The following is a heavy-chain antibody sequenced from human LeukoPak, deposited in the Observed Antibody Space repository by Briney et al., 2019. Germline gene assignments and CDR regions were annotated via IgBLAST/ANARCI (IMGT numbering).Heavy chain of an antibody. Sequence: SETLSLTCTVSGGSISSYYWSWIRQPPGKGLEWIGYIYSSGSTNYNPSLKSRVTMSVDTSKNQFSLKVSSVTAADTAVYYCARGSKDYYYMDVWGKGTTVTISS. CDR2: IYSSGST. CDR1: GGSISSYY. V-gene: IGHV4-59*01. J-gene: IGHJ6*03. CDR3: ARGSKDYYYMDV.